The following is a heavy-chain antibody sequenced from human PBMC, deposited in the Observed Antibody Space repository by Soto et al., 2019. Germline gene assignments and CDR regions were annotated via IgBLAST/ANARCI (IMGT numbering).Heavy chain of an antibody. CDR1: GYTFTSYY. J-gene: IGHJ4*02. CDR2: INPSDATT. CDR3: ARASAAAGAAESY. D-gene: IGHD6-13*01. V-gene: IGHV1-46*03. Sequence: QVQLVQSGAEVKKPGASVKVSCKASGYTFTSYYMHWVRQAPGQGLEWVGVINPSDATTSHAQKFQGRLTMTRDTSTSTVYMELSSLRSDDTAVYYCARASAAAGAAESYWGQGTLVTVSS.